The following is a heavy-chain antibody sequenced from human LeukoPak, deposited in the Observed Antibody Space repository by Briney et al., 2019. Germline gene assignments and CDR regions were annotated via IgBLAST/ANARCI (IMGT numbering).Heavy chain of an antibody. D-gene: IGHD3-22*01. J-gene: IGHJ4*02. CDR2: IIPIFGTA. CDR1: GGTFSSYA. Sequence: ASVKVSCKAPGGTFSSYAISWVRQAPGQGLEWMGGIIPIFGTANYAQKFQGRVTITADESTSTAYMELSSLRSEDTAVYYCANYDSSGYYHFDYWSQGTLVTVSS. V-gene: IGHV1-69*01. CDR3: ANYDSSGYYHFDY.